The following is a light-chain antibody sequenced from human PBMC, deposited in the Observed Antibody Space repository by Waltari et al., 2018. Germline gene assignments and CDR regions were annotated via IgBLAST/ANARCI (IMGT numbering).Light chain of an antibody. J-gene: IGLJ3*02. Sequence: QSVLTQPPSASGTPGQRVTISCSGSSPNIRSNYVYWYQQLPGTAPKLLIYRNNQRPSGVPDRFSGSKSGTSASLAISGLRSEDEADYYCAAWDDSLSGPNWVFGGGTKLTVL. CDR1: SPNIRSNY. CDR2: RNN. CDR3: AAWDDSLSGPNWV. V-gene: IGLV1-47*01.